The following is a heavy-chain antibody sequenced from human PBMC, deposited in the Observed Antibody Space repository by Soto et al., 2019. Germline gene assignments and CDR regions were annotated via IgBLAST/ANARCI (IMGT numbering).Heavy chain of an antibody. Sequence: GGSLRLSCAASGFTFSSYAMSWVRQAPGKGLEWVSAISGSGGSTYYADSVKGRFTISRDNSKNTLYLQMNSLRAEDTAVYYCAKGTHYYDSSGPIQHWGQGTLVTVSS. J-gene: IGHJ1*01. D-gene: IGHD3-22*01. CDR2: ISGSGGST. V-gene: IGHV3-23*01. CDR3: AKGTHYYDSSGPIQH. CDR1: GFTFSSYA.